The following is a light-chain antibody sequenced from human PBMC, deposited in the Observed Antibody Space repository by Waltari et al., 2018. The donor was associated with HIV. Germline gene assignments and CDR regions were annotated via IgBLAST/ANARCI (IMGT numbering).Light chain of an antibody. J-gene: IGKJ1*01. Sequence: SSRASQGVCSSVLTCYQKKPGHAARRIVYAASRRATGIPDRFSGTGSGTDFTLTISRLEPEDLAVYYCQHYGSSPWTFGQGTKVEIK. CDR3: QHYGSSPWT. CDR2: AAS. CDR1: QGVCSSV. V-gene: IGKV3-20*01.